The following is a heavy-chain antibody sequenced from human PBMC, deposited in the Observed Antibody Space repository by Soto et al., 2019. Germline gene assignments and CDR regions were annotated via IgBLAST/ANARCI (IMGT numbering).Heavy chain of an antibody. J-gene: IGHJ4*02. V-gene: IGHV5-51*01. CDR2: IKPGGSDL. D-gene: IGHD3-10*01. CDR3: ARQITYICDF. Sequence: PGESLKISCKGSGYSFRNNWITWVRQMPGKGLEWMGIIKPGGSDLRYSPSFRGQVTISADAAVNTAYLQWDSLKASDTAMYYCARQITYICDFWGRGTLVTVS. CDR1: GYSFRNNW.